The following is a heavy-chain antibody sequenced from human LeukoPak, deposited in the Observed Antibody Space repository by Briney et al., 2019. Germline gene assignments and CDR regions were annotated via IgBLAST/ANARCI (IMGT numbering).Heavy chain of an antibody. V-gene: IGHV3-49*04. CDR3: ARGPILLWIHNGMDV. CDR1: GFIFGVHA. J-gene: IGHJ6*02. D-gene: IGHD3-10*01. CDR2: IRSKAYGATI. Sequence: GGSLRLSCAAYGFIFGVHAMSWVRQAPGKGLEWVGFIRSKAYGATIEYAASVEGRFTISRDDSKGIAYLQMNSLETEDTAVYYCARGPILLWIHNGMDVWGPGTTVTVSS.